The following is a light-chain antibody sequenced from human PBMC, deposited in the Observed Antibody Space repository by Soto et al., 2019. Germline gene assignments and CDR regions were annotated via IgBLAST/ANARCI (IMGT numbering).Light chain of an antibody. Sequence: QSALTQSASLSGSPGQSITISCTGTSSDVGGYNYVSWYQQHPGKAPKFMIYDVSNRPSGVSNRFSGSKSGNTASLTISGLQAEDEADYYCCSYTTSNTRQIVFGTGTKV. J-gene: IGLJ1*01. CDR2: DVS. CDR3: CSYTTSNTRQIV. V-gene: IGLV2-14*01. CDR1: SSDVGGYNY.